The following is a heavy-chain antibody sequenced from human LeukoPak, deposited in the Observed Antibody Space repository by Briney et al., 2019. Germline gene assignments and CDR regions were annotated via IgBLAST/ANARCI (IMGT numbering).Heavy chain of an antibody. CDR3: ARTVAGIGYFDY. V-gene: IGHV1-69*06. D-gene: IGHD6-19*01. J-gene: IGHJ4*02. CDR1: RGTLRSYA. Sequence: SVPVSCLYCRGTLRSYAISWVRPPPGQGREWMGGSIPIFGTANYAQRFQGRLTITADKSTSTVYMELSSLRSEDTAVYYCARTVAGIGYFDYWGQGTLVTVSS. CDR2: SIPIFGTA.